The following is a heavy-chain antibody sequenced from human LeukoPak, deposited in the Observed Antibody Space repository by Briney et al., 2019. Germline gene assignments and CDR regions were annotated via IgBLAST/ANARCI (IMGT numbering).Heavy chain of an antibody. V-gene: IGHV1-18*01. CDR3: ARGFRSIAAADTYNWFDP. Sequence: ASVKVSCKASGYTFTSYGIIWVRQARGQGLEWMGWISAYNGNTNYAQKLQGRVTMTTDTSTSTAYMELRSLRSDDTAVYYCARGFRSIAAADTYNWFDPWGQGTLVIVSS. D-gene: IGHD6-13*01. CDR1: GYTFTSYG. J-gene: IGHJ5*02. CDR2: ISAYNGNT.